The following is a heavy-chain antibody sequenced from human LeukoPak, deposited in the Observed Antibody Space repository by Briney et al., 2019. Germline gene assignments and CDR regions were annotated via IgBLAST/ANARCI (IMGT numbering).Heavy chain of an antibody. CDR2: IYTSGST. CDR3: ARGHRGYSGYDPKYYYGMDV. J-gene: IGHJ6*02. V-gene: IGHV4-4*07. CDR1: GGSISSYY. D-gene: IGHD5-12*01. Sequence: SETLSLTCTVSGGSISSYYWSWIRQPAGKGLEWIGRIYTSGSTNYNPSLKSRVTMPVDTSKNQFSLKLSSVTAADTAVYYCARGHRGYSGYDPKYYYGMDVWGQGTTVTVSS.